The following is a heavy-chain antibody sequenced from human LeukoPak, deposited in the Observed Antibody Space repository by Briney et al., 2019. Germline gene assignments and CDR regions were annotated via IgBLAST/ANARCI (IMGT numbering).Heavy chain of an antibody. CDR2: IYYTGNT. D-gene: IGHD4-17*01. CDR1: GGSLSSGGHY. J-gene: IGHJ4*02. CDR3: ARSRQHDYGDYEGGSGYFDY. Sequence: SETLSLTCTVSGGSLSSGGHYWGWTRQLPGMGLEWIGHIYYTGNTNCNPSLKSRVTISVDTSKNQFSLKMNSVSAADTAVYFCARSRQHDYGDYEGGSGYFDYWGRGVLVTVSS. V-gene: IGHV4-31*03.